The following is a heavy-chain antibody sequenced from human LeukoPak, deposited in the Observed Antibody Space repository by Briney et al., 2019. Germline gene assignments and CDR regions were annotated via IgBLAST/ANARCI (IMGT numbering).Heavy chain of an antibody. CDR1: GITLSNYG. V-gene: IGHV3-23*01. CDR3: AKRGVVVRVFLVGFHKEAYYFDS. CDR2: LSGSAGGT. D-gene: IGHD3-16*02. J-gene: IGHJ4*02. Sequence: GESLRLSCGVSGITLSNYGMSWVRQAPGKGLEWVAGLSGSAGGTNYADSVKGRFTISRDNSKNTLFLQMDRLRAEDTAVYFCAKRGVVVRVFLVGFHKEAYYFDSWGQGAQVTVSS.